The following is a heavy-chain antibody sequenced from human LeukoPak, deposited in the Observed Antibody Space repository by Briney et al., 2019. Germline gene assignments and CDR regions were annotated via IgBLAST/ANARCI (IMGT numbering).Heavy chain of an antibody. J-gene: IGHJ4*02. V-gene: IGHV1-18*01. CDR3: ARRSTLYSSGRFYFDY. CDR2: ISAHDGTR. CDR1: GYTFTNYG. D-gene: IGHD6-19*01. Sequence: GASVKVSCKASGYTFTNYGITWVRQAPGQGLEWMGWISAHDGTRNYALKHEDRVTMTTDTSTSTAYMVLSGLRSDDTAVYYCARRSTLYSSGRFYFDYWGQGTLVTVSS.